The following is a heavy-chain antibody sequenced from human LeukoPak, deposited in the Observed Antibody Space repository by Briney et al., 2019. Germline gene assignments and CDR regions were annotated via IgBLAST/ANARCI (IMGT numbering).Heavy chain of an antibody. V-gene: IGHV3-7*01. CDR2: IKPDGTEK. D-gene: IGHD1-1*01. CDR3: ETGGSTRYGS. Sequence: GGSLRLSCAASGFSFSTYWMSWVRQTPGKGLEWVANIKPDGTEKHYVDSVKGRFTISRDNARNSLYLQMNSLRGEDTAVYYCETGGSTRYGSWGQGTLVTVSS. CDR1: GFSFSTYW. J-gene: IGHJ5*02.